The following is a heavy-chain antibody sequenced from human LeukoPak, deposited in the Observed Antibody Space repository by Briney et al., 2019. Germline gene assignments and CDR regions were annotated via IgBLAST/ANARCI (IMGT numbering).Heavy chain of an antibody. CDR3: AKDQHYDILTGYDY. CDR2: ISGSGGST. J-gene: IGHJ4*02. V-gene: IGHV3-23*01. CDR1: GFTFSSYA. Sequence: PGGSLRPSCAASGFTFSSYAMSWVRQAPGKGLEWVSAISGSGGSTYYADSVKGRFTISRDNSKNTLYLQMNSLRAEDTAVYYCAKDQHYDILTGYDYWGQGTLVTVSS. D-gene: IGHD3-9*01.